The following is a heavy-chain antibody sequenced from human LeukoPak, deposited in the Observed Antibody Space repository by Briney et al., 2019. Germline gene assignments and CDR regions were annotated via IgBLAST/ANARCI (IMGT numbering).Heavy chain of an antibody. J-gene: IGHJ4*02. V-gene: IGHV1-24*01. D-gene: IGHD3-22*01. CDR3: AGEGVGTYYYDSSGEFDY. CDR2: FDPEDGET. CDR1: GYTLTELS. Sequence: ASVKVSCKVSGYTLTELSMHWVRQAPGKGLEWMGGFDPEDGETIYAQKFQGRVTMTEDTSTDTAYMELSSLRSEDTAVYYCAGEGVGTYYYDSSGEFDYWGQGTLVTVSS.